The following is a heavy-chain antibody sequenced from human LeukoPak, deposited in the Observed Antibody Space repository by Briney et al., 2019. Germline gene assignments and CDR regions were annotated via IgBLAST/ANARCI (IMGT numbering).Heavy chain of an antibody. CDR1: GFTFSSYA. Sequence: PGGSLRLSCAASGFTFSSYAMSWVRQAPGKGLEGVSDISGSGGSTYYADSVKGRFTISRDNSKNTLYLQMNSLRAEDTAVYYCATDYSRPHFDYWGQGTLVTVSS. D-gene: IGHD4-4*01. V-gene: IGHV3-23*01. CDR3: ATDYSRPHFDY. J-gene: IGHJ4*02. CDR2: ISGSGGST.